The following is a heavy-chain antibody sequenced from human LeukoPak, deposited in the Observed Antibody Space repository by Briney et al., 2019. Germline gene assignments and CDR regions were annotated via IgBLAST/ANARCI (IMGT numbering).Heavy chain of an antibody. CDR3: AREGSSSSFDY. J-gene: IGHJ4*02. V-gene: IGHV3-30-3*01. CDR1: GFTSSSYA. D-gene: IGHD6-13*01. Sequence: QAGGSLRLSCAASGFTSSSYAMHWVRQAPGKGLEWVAIMSYDGSNKYYADSVKGRFTISRDNSKNTLYLQMNSLRTEDTAVYFCAREGSSSSFDYWGQGTLVTVSS. CDR2: MSYDGSNK.